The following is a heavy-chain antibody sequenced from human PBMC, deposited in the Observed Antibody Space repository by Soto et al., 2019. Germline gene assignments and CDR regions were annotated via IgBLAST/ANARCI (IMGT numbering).Heavy chain of an antibody. CDR3: ARLGAETATINYGMDV. D-gene: IGHD5-12*01. J-gene: IGHJ6*02. Sequence: PGESLKISCKGSGYSFTSYWISWVRQMPGKGLEWMGRIDPSDSYTNYSPSFQGHVTISADKSISTAYLQWSSLKASDTAMYYCARLGAETATINYGMDVWGQGTTVTVSS. CDR2: IDPSDSYT. CDR1: GYSFTSYW. V-gene: IGHV5-10-1*01.